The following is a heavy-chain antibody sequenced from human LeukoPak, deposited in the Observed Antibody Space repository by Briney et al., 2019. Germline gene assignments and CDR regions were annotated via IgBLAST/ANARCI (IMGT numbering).Heavy chain of an antibody. CDR2: IYYSGST. Sequence: PSETLSLTCTVSGGSISSSSYYWGWIRQHPGKGLEWIGYIYYSGSTYYNPSLKSRVTISVDTSKNQFSLKLSSVTAADTAVYYCARDPDYYDSSGDAFDIWGQGTMVTVSS. J-gene: IGHJ3*02. CDR1: GGSISSSSYY. CDR3: ARDPDYYDSSGDAFDI. D-gene: IGHD3-22*01. V-gene: IGHV4-31*03.